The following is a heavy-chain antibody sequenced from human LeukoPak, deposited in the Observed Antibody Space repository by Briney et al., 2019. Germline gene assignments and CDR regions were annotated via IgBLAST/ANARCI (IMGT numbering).Heavy chain of an antibody. CDR3: ARVAKRYSSGWNYYFDY. D-gene: IGHD6-19*01. CDR1: GFTFSSYE. V-gene: IGHV3-48*03. CDR2: ISSSGSTI. Sequence: SGGSPRLSCAASGFTFSSYEMNWVRQAPGKGLEWVSYISSSGSTIYYADSVKGRFTISRDNAKNSLYLQMNSLRAEDTAVYYCARVAKRYSSGWNYYFDYWGQGTLVTVSS. J-gene: IGHJ4*02.